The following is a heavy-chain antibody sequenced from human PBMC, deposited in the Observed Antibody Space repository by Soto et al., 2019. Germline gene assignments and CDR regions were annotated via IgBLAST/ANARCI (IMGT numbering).Heavy chain of an antibody. Sequence: ASVKVSCKASGYTFTSYAMHWVRQAPGQRLEWMGWINAGNGNTKYSQKFQGRVTITRDTSASTAYMELSSLRSEDTAVYYCARVVDILTGYYDYGMDVWGQGXTVTVYS. CDR2: INAGNGNT. CDR3: ARVVDILTGYYDYGMDV. J-gene: IGHJ6*02. CDR1: GYTFTSYA. D-gene: IGHD3-9*01. V-gene: IGHV1-3*01.